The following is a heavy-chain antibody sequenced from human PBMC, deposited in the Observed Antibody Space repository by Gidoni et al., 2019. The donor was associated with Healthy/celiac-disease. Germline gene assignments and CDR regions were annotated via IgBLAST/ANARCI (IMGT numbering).Heavy chain of an antibody. CDR2: FDPEDGET. Sequence: QVQLVQSGAEVKKPGASVKVSCKVSGYTLTELSMHWVRQAPGKGLEWMGGFDPEDGETIYAQKFQGRVTMTEDTSTDTAYMELSSLRSEDTAVYYCATEGQLVMSDRGYYGMDVWGQGTTVTVSS. J-gene: IGHJ6*02. D-gene: IGHD6-6*01. CDR1: GYTLTELS. V-gene: IGHV1-24*01. CDR3: ATEGQLVMSDRGYYGMDV.